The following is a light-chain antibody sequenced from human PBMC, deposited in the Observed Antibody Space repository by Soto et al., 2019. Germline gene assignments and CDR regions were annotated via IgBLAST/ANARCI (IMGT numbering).Light chain of an antibody. Sequence: EIVMTQSPATLSVSPGERATLSCRASQSVSSNLAWYQQKPGQAPRLLIYGASTRATGIPARFSGSGSGTEFTLTLSSLQSEDVAVYHCQQYNNWSPITFGQGTRLDIK. CDR2: GAS. CDR1: QSVSSN. V-gene: IGKV3-15*01. J-gene: IGKJ5*01. CDR3: QQYNNWSPIT.